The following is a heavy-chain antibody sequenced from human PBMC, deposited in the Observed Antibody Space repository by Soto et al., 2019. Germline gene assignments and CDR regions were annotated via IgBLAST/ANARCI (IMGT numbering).Heavy chain of an antibody. CDR2: IRSKANSYAT. Sequence: SGGSLRLSCAASGFNFSGSAMHWVRQASGKGLEWVGRIRSKANSYATAYAASVKGRFTISRDDSKNTAYLQMNSLKTEDTAVYYCTRLTYSSSSGQHYWGQGTLVTVSS. V-gene: IGHV3-73*01. D-gene: IGHD6-6*01. CDR3: TRLTYSSSSGQHY. CDR1: GFNFSGSA. J-gene: IGHJ4*02.